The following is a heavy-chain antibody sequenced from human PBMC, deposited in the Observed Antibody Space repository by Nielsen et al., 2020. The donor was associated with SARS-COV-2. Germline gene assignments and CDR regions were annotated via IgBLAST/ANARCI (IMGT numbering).Heavy chain of an antibody. D-gene: IGHD3-22*01. J-gene: IGHJ4*02. CDR3: ARLRSDSSGYSPFDY. V-gene: IGHV4-59*08. Sequence: SETLSLTCTVSDGSITSYYWSWIRQPPGKGLEWIGYIYYSGSTNYNPSPKSRVTISLDTSKNQLSLKLNSVTAADTAMYYCARLRSDSSGYSPFDYWGQGTLVTVSS. CDR1: DGSITSYY. CDR2: IYYSGST.